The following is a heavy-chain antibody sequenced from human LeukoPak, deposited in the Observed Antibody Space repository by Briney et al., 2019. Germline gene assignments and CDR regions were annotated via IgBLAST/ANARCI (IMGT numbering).Heavy chain of an antibody. D-gene: IGHD2-2*01. J-gene: IGHJ4*02. V-gene: IGHV3-30*03. Sequence: PGRSLRLSCAASGFTFSSYGMHWVRQAPGKGLEWVAVISYDGSNKYYADSVKGRFTISRDNSKNTLYLQMNSLRAEDTAVYYCASGFMPTCYWGQGTLVTVSS. CDR2: ISYDGSNK. CDR3: ASGFMPTCY. CDR1: GFTFSSYG.